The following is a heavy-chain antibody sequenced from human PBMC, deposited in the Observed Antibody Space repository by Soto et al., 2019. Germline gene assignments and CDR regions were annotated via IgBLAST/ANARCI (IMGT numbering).Heavy chain of an antibody. J-gene: IGHJ6*02. V-gene: IGHV4-30-4*01. CDR2: IYYSGST. CDR3: AREQILPCYHGMDV. CDR1: GGSISSGDYY. Sequence: TLSLTCTVSGGSISSGDYYWSWIRQPPGKGLEWIGYIYYSGSTYYNPSLKSRVTISVDTSKNQFSLKLSSVTAADTAVYYCAREQILPCYHGMDVWGQGTTVTVS. D-gene: IGHD3-10*01.